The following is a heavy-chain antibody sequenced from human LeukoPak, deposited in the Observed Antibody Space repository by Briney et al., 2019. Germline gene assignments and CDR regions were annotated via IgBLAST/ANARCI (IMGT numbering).Heavy chain of an antibody. CDR2: THTSGAT. CDR3: ARDSNLGV. V-gene: IGHV4-61*02. CDR1: GGSISTSYY. J-gene: IGHJ6*04. D-gene: IGHD1-14*01. Sequence: PSETLSLTCIVSGGSISTSYYWSWVRQPAGKGLEWIGRTHTSGATIYNPSLKSRVTISLDTSKNQFSLNLSSVTAADTAVYYCARDSNLGVWGKGTTVTVSS.